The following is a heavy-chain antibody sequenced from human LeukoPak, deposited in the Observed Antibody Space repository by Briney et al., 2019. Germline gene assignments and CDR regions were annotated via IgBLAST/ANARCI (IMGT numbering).Heavy chain of an antibody. CDR2: IYTSGST. D-gene: IGHD2-15*01. CDR1: GGSISSYY. V-gene: IGHV4-4*07. CDR3: ASQRIYCSGGSCYGGYYGMDV. Sequence: SETLSLTCTVSGGSISSYYWSWIRQPAGKGLEWIWRIYTSGSTNYNPSLKSRVTMSVDTSKNQFSLKLSSVTAADTAVYYCASQRIYCSGGSCYGGYYGMDVWGQGTTVTVSS. J-gene: IGHJ6*02.